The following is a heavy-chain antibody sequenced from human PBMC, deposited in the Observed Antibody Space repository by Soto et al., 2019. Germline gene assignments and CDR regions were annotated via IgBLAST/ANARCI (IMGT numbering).Heavy chain of an antibody. Sequence: SVEVSGKASGGTFLTYGIRLLLQASGQVLEWMGGIIPIFGTANYALKFQGRVTITADESTSTAYMELSSLRSEDTAVYYCASTLGSSSSRLVVNYYGMDVWGQGTTVTVSS. V-gene: IGHV1-69*13. D-gene: IGHD6-6*01. CDR3: ASTLGSSSSRLVVNYYGMDV. CDR2: IIPIFGTA. J-gene: IGHJ6*02. CDR1: GGTFLTYG.